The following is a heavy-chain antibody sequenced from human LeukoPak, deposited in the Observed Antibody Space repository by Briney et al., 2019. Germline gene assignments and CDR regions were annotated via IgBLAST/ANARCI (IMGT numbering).Heavy chain of an antibody. Sequence: SETLSLTCTVSGGSISTYYWSWIRQPPGKGLEWIGCIYNSGSTNYSPSLKSRVTISVDTSKNQFSLKLSSVTAADTAVYYCARDRLGLEPWGQGTLVTVSS. CDR3: ARDRLGLEP. CDR2: IYNSGST. CDR1: GGSISTYY. V-gene: IGHV4-59*01. D-gene: IGHD3-16*01. J-gene: IGHJ5*02.